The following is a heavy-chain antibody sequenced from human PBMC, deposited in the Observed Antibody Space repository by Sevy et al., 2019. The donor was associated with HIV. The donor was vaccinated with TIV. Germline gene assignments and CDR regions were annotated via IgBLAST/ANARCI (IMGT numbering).Heavy chain of an antibody. CDR1: GGTFSSYA. CDR3: ARGGPGGYYDSSGLDAFDI. Sequence: ASVKVSCKASGGTFSSYAISWVRQAPGQGLEWMGGIIPIFGTANYAQKFQGRVTITADESTGTAYMELSSLRSEDTAVYYCARGGPGGYYDSSGLDAFDIWGQGTMVTVSS. V-gene: IGHV1-69*13. J-gene: IGHJ3*02. D-gene: IGHD3-22*01. CDR2: IIPIFGTA.